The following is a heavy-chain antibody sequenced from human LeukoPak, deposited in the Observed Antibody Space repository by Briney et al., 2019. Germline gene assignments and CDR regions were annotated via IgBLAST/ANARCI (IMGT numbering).Heavy chain of an antibody. D-gene: IGHD6-13*01. Sequence: ASVKVPCKASGYTFTSYDINWVRQATGQGLEWMGWMNPNSGNTGYAQKFQGRVTMTRNTSISTAYMELSSLRSEDTAVYYCARGPLGIAAAGTWGQGTLVTVSS. CDR3: ARGPLGIAAAGT. CDR2: MNPNSGNT. CDR1: GYTFTSYD. J-gene: IGHJ5*02. V-gene: IGHV1-8*01.